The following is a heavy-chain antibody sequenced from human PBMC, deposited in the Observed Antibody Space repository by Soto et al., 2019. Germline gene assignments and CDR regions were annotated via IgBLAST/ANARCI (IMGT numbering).Heavy chain of an antibody. J-gene: IGHJ4*02. Sequence: GASVKVSCKASGYTFTSYAMHWVRQAPGQRLEWMGWINADNGNTKYSQKLQGRVTITRDTSASTAYMELRSLRSDDTAVYYCARGTQYSSSWYEIDYWGQGTLVTVSS. D-gene: IGHD6-13*01. CDR2: INADNGNT. V-gene: IGHV1-3*01. CDR1: GYTFTSYA. CDR3: ARGTQYSSSWYEIDY.